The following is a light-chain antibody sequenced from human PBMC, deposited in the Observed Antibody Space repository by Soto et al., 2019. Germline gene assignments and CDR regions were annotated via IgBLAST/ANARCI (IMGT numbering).Light chain of an antibody. V-gene: IGKV1-39*01. CDR3: QQSYSSLT. J-gene: IGKJ5*01. CDR1: QSISSY. Sequence: DIQMTQSPSSLSASVGGRCAITCRASQSISSYLNWYRQKPRKAPKLLIYAASSFQSGVPSRLSGSGSGTDFTLTISSLQPEDFATYYCQQSYSSLTFGQGTRLEIK. CDR2: AAS.